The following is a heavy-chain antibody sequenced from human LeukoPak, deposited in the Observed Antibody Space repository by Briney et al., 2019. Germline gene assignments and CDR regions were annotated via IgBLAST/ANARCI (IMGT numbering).Heavy chain of an antibody. Sequence: PGGSLRLSCAASGFIVNSNYMSWVRQAPGKGLVWVSRINTDGNNTDYADSVKGRFTISRDNAKRTLYLEMNSLTAEDTAIYYCARDASLYYVDHWGQGTLVTVSS. J-gene: IGHJ4*02. CDR1: GFIVNSNY. CDR2: INTDGNNT. CDR3: ARDASLYYVDH. V-gene: IGHV3-74*01.